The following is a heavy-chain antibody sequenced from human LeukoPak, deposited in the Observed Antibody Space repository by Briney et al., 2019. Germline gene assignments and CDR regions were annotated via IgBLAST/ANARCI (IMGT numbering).Heavy chain of an antibody. CDR2: INPNSGGT. Sequence: ASVKVSCKASGYTFTGYYMHWVRQAPGQGLEWMGWINPNSGGTNYAQKFQGRITMTRDTSISTAYMELSRLRSDDTAVYYCARENIVVVPAAMDSLYYYYYVDVWGKGTTVTVSS. J-gene: IGHJ6*03. CDR3: ARENIVVVPAAMDSLYYYYYVDV. CDR1: GYTFTGYY. D-gene: IGHD2-2*01. V-gene: IGHV1-2*02.